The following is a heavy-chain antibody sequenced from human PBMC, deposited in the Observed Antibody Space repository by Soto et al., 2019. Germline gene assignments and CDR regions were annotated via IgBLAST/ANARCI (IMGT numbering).Heavy chain of an antibody. V-gene: IGHV3-7*03. CDR3: ARGEQSRWFYY. D-gene: IGHD1-26*01. CDR2: IKEDGSQK. CDR1: GFTFSTYW. Sequence: EVQLVESGGGLVQPGGSLRLSCAASGFTFSTYWMTWVRQAPGKGLEWVANIKEDGSQKYYVDSVRGRFTISRDNAKNSLFLQMNSLRAEDTAVYYCARGEQSRWFYYWGQGTLVTVSS. J-gene: IGHJ4*02.